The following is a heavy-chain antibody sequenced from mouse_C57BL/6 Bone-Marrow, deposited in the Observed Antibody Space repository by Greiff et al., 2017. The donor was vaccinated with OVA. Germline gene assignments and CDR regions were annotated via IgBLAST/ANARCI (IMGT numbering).Heavy chain of an antibody. D-gene: IGHD4-1*01. CDR3: ARGRELGAWFGY. V-gene: IGHV1-55*01. J-gene: IGHJ3*01. CDR2: IYPGSGST. Sequence: QVQLQQSGAELVKPGASVKMSCKASGYTFTSYWITWVKQRPGQGLEWIGDIYPGSGSTNYNEKFKSKATLTVDTSSSTAYMQLSSLTSEDSAVYYCARGRELGAWFGYWGQGTLVTVSA. CDR1: GYTFTSYW.